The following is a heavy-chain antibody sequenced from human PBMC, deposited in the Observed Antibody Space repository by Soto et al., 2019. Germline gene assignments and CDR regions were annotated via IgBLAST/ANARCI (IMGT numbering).Heavy chain of an antibody. CDR3: ARQGPLWFGELLNWFDP. D-gene: IGHD3-10*01. V-gene: IGHV4-39*01. Sequence: ASETLSLTCTVSGGSISSSSYYWGWIRQPPGKGLEWIGNIYYSGSTYYNPSLKSRVTISVDTSKNQFSLKLSSVTAADTAVYYCARQGPLWFGELLNWFDPWGQGTLVTVSS. CDR2: IYYSGST. J-gene: IGHJ5*02. CDR1: GGSISSSSYY.